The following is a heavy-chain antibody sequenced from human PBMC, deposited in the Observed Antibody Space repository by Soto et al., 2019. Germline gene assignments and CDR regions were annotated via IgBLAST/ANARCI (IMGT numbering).Heavy chain of an antibody. CDR2: IIPRFGTA. V-gene: IGHV1-69*01. CDR1: GVTSSSYA. CDR3: AREALEPNSLDY. J-gene: IGHJ4*02. D-gene: IGHD1-1*01. Sequence: QVQLVQSAAEVKKPGSSVKVSCKASGVTSSSYAIIWVRQAPEQGLGWMGGIIPRFGTANSEQKFQGRVTITADESTSTACMELSSLRSEYTAVYYWAREALEPNSLDYWGQGTLVTVSS.